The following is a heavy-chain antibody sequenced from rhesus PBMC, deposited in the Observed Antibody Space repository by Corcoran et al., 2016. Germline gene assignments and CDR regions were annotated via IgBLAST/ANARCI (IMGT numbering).Heavy chain of an antibody. CDR3: ARTPIAVAGDY. J-gene: IGHJ4*01. Sequence: QVTSKESGPALVKPTQTLTLTCTFSGFSLSTSGMGVGWIRQPPGKTLEWLAHSYWDDDKRYSTSLKSRLTISKDTSKNQVVLTMTNMDPVDTATYYCARTPIAVAGDYWGQGVLVTVSS. V-gene: IGHV2-1*01. CDR1: GFSLSTSGMG. D-gene: IGHD6-37*01. CDR2: SYWDDDK.